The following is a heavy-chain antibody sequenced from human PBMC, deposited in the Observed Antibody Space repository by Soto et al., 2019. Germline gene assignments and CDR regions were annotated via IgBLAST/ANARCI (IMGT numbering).Heavy chain of an antibody. CDR1: GFTFSDYY. J-gene: IGHJ6*02. Sequence: GGSLRLSCAGSGFTFSDYYMSWIRQAPGQGLEWVSYMSSSGVTVLYADSVKGRFTISRDNAKNSLYLQMYSLRAEDSAVYYCARNTISAAGADYYGLDVWGQGTTVTAP. CDR3: ARNTISAAGADYYGLDV. V-gene: IGHV3-11*01. D-gene: IGHD6-13*01. CDR2: MSSSGVTV.